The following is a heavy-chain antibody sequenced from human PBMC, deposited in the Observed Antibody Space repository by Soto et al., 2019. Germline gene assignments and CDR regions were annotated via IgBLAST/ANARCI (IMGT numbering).Heavy chain of an antibody. V-gene: IGHV4-59*01. CDR1: GGSISDYY. CDR2: IYYGWNT. Sequence: SETLSLTCTVSGGSISDYYWSWIRQPPGKGLEWIGYIYYGWNTNYNPSLKSRVTISVDTSKNQFSLKLISVTAADTAVYYCATYRKFFQIWGQGTKVTVSS. CDR3: ATYRKFFQI. J-gene: IGHJ3*02.